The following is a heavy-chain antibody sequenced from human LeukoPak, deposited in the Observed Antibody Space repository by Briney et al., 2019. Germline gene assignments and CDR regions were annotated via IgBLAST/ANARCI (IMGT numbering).Heavy chain of an antibody. V-gene: IGHV3-23*01. Sequence: GGSLRLSCAASGFAFSFYAMSWLRQPPGKGLEWVSTINASSGTTSYAASVRGRFTISRDNSKNTLYLQVNTLRADDTATYYCAKPISGGLAVTADWFHPWGQGTLVVVSP. CDR1: GFAFSFYA. J-gene: IGHJ5*01. CDR3: AKPISGGLAVTADWFHP. D-gene: IGHD6-19*01. CDR2: INASSGTT.